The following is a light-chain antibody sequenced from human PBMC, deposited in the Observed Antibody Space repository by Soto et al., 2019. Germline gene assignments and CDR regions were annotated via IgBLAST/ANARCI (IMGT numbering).Light chain of an antibody. CDR1: SSDVGGYNY. CDR3: RSFAASNTISLV. V-gene: IGLV2-8*01. J-gene: IGLJ3*02. CDR2: EVT. Sequence: QSALTQPHSASGSPGPSVSISCTGTSSDVGGYNYVSWYQQYPGRAPKLMIYEVTKWPSGVPDRFSGSKSGNTASLTVSGLQAEDEVDYFCRSFAASNTISLVFGGGTKLTVL.